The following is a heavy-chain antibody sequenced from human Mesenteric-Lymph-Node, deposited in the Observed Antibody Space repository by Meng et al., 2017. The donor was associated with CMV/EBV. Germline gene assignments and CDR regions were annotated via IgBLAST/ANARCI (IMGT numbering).Heavy chain of an antibody. J-gene: IGHJ6*02. V-gene: IGHV3-30*02. CDR3: AKSRESTVSYYYYYYGMDV. CDR1: GFTFSSYG. Sequence: GGSLRLSCAASGFTFSSYGMHWVRQAPGKGLEWVAFIRYDGSNKYYADSVKGRFTISRDNSKNTLYLQMNSLRAEDTAVYYCAKSRESTVSYYYYYYGMDVWGQGTTVTVSS. D-gene: IGHD4-11*01. CDR2: IRYDGSNK.